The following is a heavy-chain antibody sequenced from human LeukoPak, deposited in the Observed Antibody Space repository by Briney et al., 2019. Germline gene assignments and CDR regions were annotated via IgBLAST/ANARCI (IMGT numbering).Heavy chain of an antibody. J-gene: IGHJ3*02. CDR2: IDPSDSYT. CDR1: GYRFDSYW. V-gene: IGHV5-10-1*01. CDR3: ARHKHPLARDDAFDI. Sequence: LGESLKISCKGSGYRFDSYWIGWVRQMPGKGLEWMGRIDPSDSYTNYSSSFQGHVTISADKSISTAYLQWSSLKASDTAMYYCARHKHPLARDDAFDIWGQGTMVTVSS.